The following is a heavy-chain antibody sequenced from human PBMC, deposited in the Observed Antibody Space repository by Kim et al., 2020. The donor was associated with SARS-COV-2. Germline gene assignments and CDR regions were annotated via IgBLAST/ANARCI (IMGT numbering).Heavy chain of an antibody. Sequence: GGSLRLSCAASGFTFNYYGLNWVRQAPGTGLQWLSYISGNTENIYYADSVKGRFTISRDNAKNSVYLQMNSLRDEDTAVYYCARYNSVHGLDVWGQGTT. D-gene: IGHD1-1*01. J-gene: IGHJ6*02. CDR3: ARYNSVHGLDV. CDR1: GFTFNYYG. V-gene: IGHV3-48*02. CDR2: ISGNTENI.